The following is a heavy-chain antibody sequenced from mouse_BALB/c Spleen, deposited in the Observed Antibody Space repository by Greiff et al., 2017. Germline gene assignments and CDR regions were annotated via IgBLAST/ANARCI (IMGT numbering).Heavy chain of an antibody. D-gene: IGHD1-2*01. Sequence: EVKLMESGGGLVQPGGSLKLSCAASGFTFSSYGMSWVRQTPDKRLELVATINSNGGSTYYPDSVKGRFTISRDNAKNTLYLQMSSLKSEDTAMYYCARGIHYYGYYFDYWGQGTTLTVSS. CDR3: ARGIHYYGYYFDY. V-gene: IGHV5-6-3*01. J-gene: IGHJ2*01. CDR1: GFTFSSYG. CDR2: INSNGGST.